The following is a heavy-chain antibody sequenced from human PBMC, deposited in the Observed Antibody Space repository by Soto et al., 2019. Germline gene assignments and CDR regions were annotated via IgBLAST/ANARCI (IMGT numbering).Heavy chain of an antibody. CDR1: GFSLSTSGVG. CDR3: THISTFQKNWNYRPIFDY. J-gene: IGHJ4*02. V-gene: IGHV2-5*02. D-gene: IGHD1-7*01. Sequence: SGPTLVNPTQTLTLTCTFSGFSLSTSGVGVGWIRQPPGKALEWLALTYWGDDKRYSPSLKSRLTITKDTSKNQVVLTMTNMDPVDTATYYCTHISTFQKNWNYRPIFDYWGQGTLVTVSS. CDR2: TYWGDDK.